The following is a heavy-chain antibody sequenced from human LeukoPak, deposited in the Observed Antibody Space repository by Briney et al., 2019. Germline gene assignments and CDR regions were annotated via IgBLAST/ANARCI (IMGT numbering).Heavy chain of an antibody. CDR2: ISYDGSNK. D-gene: IGHD6-6*01. J-gene: IGHJ4*02. CDR1: GFTFSSYA. V-gene: IGHV3-30*04. CDR3: ARETGSSSTYYFDY. Sequence: GGSLRLSCAASGFTFSSYAMHWVRQAPGKGLEWVAVISYDGSNKYYADSVKGRFTISRDNSKNTLYLQMNSLRAEDTAVYYCARETGSSSTYYFDYWGQGTLVTVSS.